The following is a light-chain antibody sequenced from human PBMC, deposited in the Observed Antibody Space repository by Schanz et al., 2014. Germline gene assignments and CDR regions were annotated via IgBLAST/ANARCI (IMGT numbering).Light chain of an antibody. Sequence: EVVLTQSPGSLSLSPGERGTLSCRASQGVTSNYLAWYQQRPGQAPRLLIYGAYSRAAGIPDRFSGSGSGTDFTLTISRLEPEDFAVYYCQQYGSSPPVYTFGQGTKLEIK. V-gene: IGKV3-20*01. CDR3: QQYGSSPPVYT. CDR2: GAY. CDR1: QGVTSNY. J-gene: IGKJ2*01.